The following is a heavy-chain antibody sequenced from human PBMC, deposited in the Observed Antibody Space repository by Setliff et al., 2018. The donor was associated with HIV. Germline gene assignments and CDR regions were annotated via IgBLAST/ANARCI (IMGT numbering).Heavy chain of an antibody. Sequence: SETLSLTCTVSGGSISSYYWTWIRQPAGKGLEWIGRIGPIYTSGSTKYNPSLVSRVTMSVDTSKNQFSLRLYSVTAADTAVYYCASFDLSTTSSADWGQGALVTVSS. D-gene: IGHD6-6*01. V-gene: IGHV4-4*07. CDR3: ASFDLSTTSSAD. CDR2: IGPIYTSGST. J-gene: IGHJ1*01. CDR1: GGSISSYY.